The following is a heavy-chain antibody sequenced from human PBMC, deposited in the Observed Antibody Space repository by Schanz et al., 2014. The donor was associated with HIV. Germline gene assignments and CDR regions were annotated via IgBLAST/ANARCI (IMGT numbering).Heavy chain of an antibody. J-gene: IGHJ5*02. CDR1: GFTFSTYG. CDR2: IWNDGSNK. V-gene: IGHV3-33*01. Sequence: QVQLVESGGGGAQPGRSLRLSCARPGFTFSTYGLHWVGKVPGKGGGWGPIIWNDGSNKYYADSVKGRFTISRDNSKNMLYLQMNSLRVEDTAVYYCVRSARWGSAPNPWWFDPWGQGTLVTVSS. D-gene: IGHD6-25*01. CDR3: VRSARWGSAPNPWWFDP.